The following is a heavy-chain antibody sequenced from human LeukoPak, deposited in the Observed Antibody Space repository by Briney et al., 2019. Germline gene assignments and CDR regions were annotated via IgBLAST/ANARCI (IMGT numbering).Heavy chain of an antibody. J-gene: IGHJ4*02. D-gene: IGHD2-15*01. CDR2: IIHSGST. CDR3: ARGSQSLGYCSGGSCRAKIFDY. CDR1: GGSFSGYY. Sequence: SECLSLTCAVYGGSFSGYYWSWIRQPPGKGLEWIGEIIHSGSTNYNPSLKSRVTISVDTSKNQFSLKLSSVTAADTAVYYCARGSQSLGYCSGGSCRAKIFDYWGQGTLVTLSS. V-gene: IGHV4-34*01.